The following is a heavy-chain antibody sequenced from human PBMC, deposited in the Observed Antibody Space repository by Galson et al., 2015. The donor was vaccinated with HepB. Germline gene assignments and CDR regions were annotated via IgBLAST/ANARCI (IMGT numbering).Heavy chain of an antibody. Sequence: SVKVSCKVSGYTLTELSMHWVRQAPGKGLEWMGGFDPEDGETIYAQKFQGRVTMTEDTSTDTAYMELSSLRSEDTAVYYCATGPPGYYDSSGYYLLQHWGQGTLVTVSS. CDR2: FDPEDGET. J-gene: IGHJ1*01. V-gene: IGHV1-24*01. CDR1: GYTLTELS. D-gene: IGHD3-22*01. CDR3: ATGPPGYYDSSGYYLLQH.